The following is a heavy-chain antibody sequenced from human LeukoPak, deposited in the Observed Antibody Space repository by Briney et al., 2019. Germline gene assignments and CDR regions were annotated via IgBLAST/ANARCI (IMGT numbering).Heavy chain of an antibody. Sequence: ASVKVSCKASGYTFIGYYMHWVRQAPGQGLEWMGWINPNSGGTNYAQKFQGRVSMTRDTSISTAYMDLSRLRSDDTAVYYCARDGYYGSGHRYYFDFWGRGTLATVSA. CDR3: ARDGYYGSGHRYYFDF. D-gene: IGHD3-10*01. J-gene: IGHJ4*02. CDR1: GYTFIGYY. CDR2: INPNSGGT. V-gene: IGHV1-2*02.